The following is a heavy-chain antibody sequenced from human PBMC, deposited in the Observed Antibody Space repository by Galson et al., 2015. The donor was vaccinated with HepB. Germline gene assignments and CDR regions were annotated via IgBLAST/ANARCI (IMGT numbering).Heavy chain of an antibody. CDR3: ARLITIFGVVMTGHYNWFDP. CDR2: IIPIFGTA. D-gene: IGHD3-3*01. Sequence: SVTVSCKASGGTFSSYAISWVRQAPGQGLEWMGGIIPIFGTANYAQKFQGRVTITADESTSTAYMELSSLRSEDTAVYYCARLITIFGVVMTGHYNWFDPWGQGTLVTVSS. CDR1: GGTFSSYA. J-gene: IGHJ5*02. V-gene: IGHV1-69*13.